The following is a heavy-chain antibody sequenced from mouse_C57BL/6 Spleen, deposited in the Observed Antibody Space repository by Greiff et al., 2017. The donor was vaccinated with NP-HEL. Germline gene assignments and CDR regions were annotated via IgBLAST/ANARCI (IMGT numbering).Heavy chain of an antibody. Sequence: QVQLQQSGAELVKPGASVKISCKASGYAFSSYWMNWVKQRPGKGLEWIGQIYPGDGDTNYNGKFKGKATLTADKSSSTAYMQLSSLTSEDSAVYFCARVGDGSSPFDYWGQGTTLTVSS. CDR2: IYPGDGDT. V-gene: IGHV1-80*01. CDR3: ARVGDGSSPFDY. D-gene: IGHD1-1*01. J-gene: IGHJ2*01. CDR1: GYAFSSYW.